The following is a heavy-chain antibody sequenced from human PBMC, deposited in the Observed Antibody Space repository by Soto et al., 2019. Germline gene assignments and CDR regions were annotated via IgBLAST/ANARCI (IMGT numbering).Heavy chain of an antibody. D-gene: IGHD3-3*01. Sequence: SVKVSCKASLGTFSSYAISWVLQAPVQVLDFILWIIPIFGTANYAQKFQGRVTITADESTSTAYMELSSLRSEDTAVYYCARDFRGSSPYYDFWSGYVNWLDPWGQGTLVTVS. CDR3: ARDFRGSSPYYDFWSGYVNWLDP. V-gene: IGHV1-69*13. CDR1: LGTFSSYA. J-gene: IGHJ5*02. CDR2: IIPIFGTA.